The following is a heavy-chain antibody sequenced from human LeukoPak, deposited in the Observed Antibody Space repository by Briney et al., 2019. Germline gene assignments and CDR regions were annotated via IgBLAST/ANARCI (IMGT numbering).Heavy chain of an antibody. Sequence: SETLSLTCTVSGGSMSPYRWGWIRQPPGKGLEWTGYIYYSGSTNYNPSLNSRVTISVDTSKNQFSLRLSSVTAADTAIYYCARAVSGRFDYWGQGTLVTVSS. J-gene: IGHJ4*02. V-gene: IGHV4-59*08. D-gene: IGHD6-19*01. CDR1: GGSMSPYR. CDR3: ARAVSGRFDY. CDR2: IYYSGST.